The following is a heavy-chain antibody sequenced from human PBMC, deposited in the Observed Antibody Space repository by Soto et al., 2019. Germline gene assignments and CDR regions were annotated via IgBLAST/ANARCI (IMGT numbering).Heavy chain of an antibody. CDR3: ARGEPQRGYSGYDFYYFDY. CDR2: INYSGST. D-gene: IGHD5-12*01. Sequence: PSETLSLTCAVYGGSFSGYYWSWIRQPPGKGLEWIGEINYSGSTNYNPSLKSRVTISVDTSKNQFSLKLSSVTAADTAVYYCARGEPQRGYSGYDFYYFDYWGQGTLVTVSS. V-gene: IGHV4-34*01. CDR1: GGSFSGYY. J-gene: IGHJ4*02.